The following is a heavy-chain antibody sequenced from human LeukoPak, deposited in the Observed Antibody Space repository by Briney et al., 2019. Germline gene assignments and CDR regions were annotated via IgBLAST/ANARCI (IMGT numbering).Heavy chain of an antibody. CDR2: INHSGST. Sequence: SETLSLTCAVYGGSFSGYYWSWIRQPPGKGLEWIGEINHSGSTNYNPSLKSRVTISVDTSKNQFSLKLSSVTAADTAVYYCARQDRLLWFGKERRFDPWGQGTLVTVSS. CDR1: GGSFSGYY. CDR3: ARQDRLLWFGKERRFDP. D-gene: IGHD3-10*01. V-gene: IGHV4-34*01. J-gene: IGHJ5*02.